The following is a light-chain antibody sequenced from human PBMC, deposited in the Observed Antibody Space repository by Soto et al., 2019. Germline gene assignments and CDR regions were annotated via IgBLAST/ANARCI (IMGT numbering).Light chain of an antibody. V-gene: IGKV1-12*01. J-gene: IGKJ5*01. Sequence: QTTQSPSTPSGSLGARDTNTFRASQTISSWLAWYQQKPGKAPNLLIYTASNLQSGVPSRFSGSGSGTHFTLTISSLQPEDFGTYYCQQTDSFPINCGQGTRREIK. CDR1: QTISSW. CDR3: QQTDSFPIN. CDR2: TAS.